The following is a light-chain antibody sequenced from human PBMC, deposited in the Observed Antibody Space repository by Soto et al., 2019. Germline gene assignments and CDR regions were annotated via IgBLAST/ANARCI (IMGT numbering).Light chain of an antibody. Sequence: EMVFMQSPGTLSSSPGEGATLSCSASQSVNSNYVAWYQQKPGQAPTVLIFDTSRRATGVPDRFSGSGSGTDFTLTISRMEPDDFAVSYGQQDGSSQFTFGRGTKVNLK. CDR1: QSVNSNY. CDR2: DTS. V-gene: IGKV3-20*01. J-gene: IGKJ3*01. CDR3: QQDGSSQFT.